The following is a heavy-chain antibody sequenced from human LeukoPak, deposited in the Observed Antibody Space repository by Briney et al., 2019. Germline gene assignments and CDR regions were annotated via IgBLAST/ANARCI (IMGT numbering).Heavy chain of an antibody. CDR3: ARGREAAAAPEYFQH. CDR2: TSYDGSNK. D-gene: IGHD6-13*01. J-gene: IGHJ1*01. V-gene: IGHV3-30-3*01. Sequence: PGGSLRLSCAASGFTFSSYAMGWVRQAPGKGLEWVAVTSYDGSNKYYADSVKGRFTISRDNSKNTLYLQMNSLRAEDTAVYYCARGREAAAAPEYFQHWGQGTLVTVSS. CDR1: GFTFSSYA.